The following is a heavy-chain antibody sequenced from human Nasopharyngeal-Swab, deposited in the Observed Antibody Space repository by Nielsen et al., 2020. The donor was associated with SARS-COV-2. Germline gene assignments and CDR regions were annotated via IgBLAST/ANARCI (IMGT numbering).Heavy chain of an antibody. V-gene: IGHV4-4*07. CDR1: GGSLSSYY. J-gene: IGHJ6*02. D-gene: IGHD3-3*01. Sequence: TLSLTCTVSGGSLSSYYWSWIRQPAGKGLERIGRIYTSGSTNYNPSLKSRVTMSVDTSKNQFSLKLSSVTAADTAVYYCAREPHYDFWSGHGYGMDVWGQGTTVTVSS. CDR3: AREPHYDFWSGHGYGMDV. CDR2: IYTSGST.